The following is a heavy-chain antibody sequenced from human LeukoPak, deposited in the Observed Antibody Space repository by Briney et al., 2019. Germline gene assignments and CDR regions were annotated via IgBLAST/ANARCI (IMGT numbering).Heavy chain of an antibody. CDR3: ARETPDSSGWD. J-gene: IGHJ4*02. V-gene: IGHV3-7*01. Sequence: GGSLRLSCAASGFTFRNNWMSWVRQAPGKGLEWVANIKQDGSDKNYVDSVKGRFTISRDNAKNSLSLQTNSLRAEDTAVYYCARETPDSSGWDWGQGTLVTVSS. D-gene: IGHD6-19*01. CDR2: IKQDGSDK. CDR1: GFTFRNNW.